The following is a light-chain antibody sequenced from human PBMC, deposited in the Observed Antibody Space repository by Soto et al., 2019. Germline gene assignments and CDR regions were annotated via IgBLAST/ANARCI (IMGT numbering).Light chain of an antibody. J-gene: IGKJ2*01. CDR1: HSVSSN. Sequence: EIVLTQSPATLSLSPVERASLSCRASHSVSSNLAWYQQKPGQAPRLLISDASNRATGIPARFTGSGSGTDFTLTISSLEPEDFAVYYCQQRSTWPYTFGQGTKLEIK. CDR3: QQRSTWPYT. CDR2: DAS. V-gene: IGKV3-11*01.